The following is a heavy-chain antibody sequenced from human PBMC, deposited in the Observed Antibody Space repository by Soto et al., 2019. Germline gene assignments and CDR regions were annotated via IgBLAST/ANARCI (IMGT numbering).Heavy chain of an antibody. V-gene: IGHV1-18*01. CDR1: GYTFTRYV. J-gene: IGHJ4*02. CDR3: TSSTTERQKTYYYDSSGYYLDY. Sequence: ASVKVSCKASGYTFTRYVIRWVRQAPGQGLERMGWISPYNGNPNYAQILQVSVTMTKDTSTSTAYIELRSLRSDDTAVYYLTSSTTERQKTYYYDSSGYYLDYWGQGTLVTVSS. D-gene: IGHD3-22*01. CDR2: ISPYNGNP.